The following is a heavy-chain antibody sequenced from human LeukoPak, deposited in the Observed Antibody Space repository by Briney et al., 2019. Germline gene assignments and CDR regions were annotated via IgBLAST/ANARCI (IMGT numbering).Heavy chain of an antibody. CDR2: ISSSSSYI. D-gene: IGHD2-8*01. J-gene: IGHJ4*02. Sequence: GGSLRLSCAASGFTFSSYSMNWVRQAPGKGLEWVSSISSSSSYIYYADSVKGRFTISRGNAKNSLYLQMNSLRAEDTAVYYCARDEWAGKVDYWGQGTLVTVSS. CDR3: ARDEWAGKVDY. V-gene: IGHV3-21*01. CDR1: GFTFSSYS.